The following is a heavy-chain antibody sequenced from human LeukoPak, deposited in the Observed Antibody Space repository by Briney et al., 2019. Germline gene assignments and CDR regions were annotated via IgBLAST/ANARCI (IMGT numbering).Heavy chain of an antibody. J-gene: IGHJ4*02. Sequence: SETLSLTCAVYGGSFSGYYWSWIRQPPGKGLEWIGEINHSGSTNYNPSLKSRVTISVDTSKNQFSLKLSSVTAADTAVYYCARDERGYSYGNDYWGQGTLVTVSS. V-gene: IGHV4-34*01. D-gene: IGHD5-18*01. CDR2: INHSGST. CDR3: ARDERGYSYGNDY. CDR1: GGSFSGYY.